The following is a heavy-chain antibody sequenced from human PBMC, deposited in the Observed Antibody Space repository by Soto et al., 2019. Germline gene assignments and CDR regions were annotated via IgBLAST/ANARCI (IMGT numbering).Heavy chain of an antibody. V-gene: IGHV2-5*02. CDR2: IYWDDDK. CDR1: GFSLSTSGVG. D-gene: IGHD4-17*01. J-gene: IGHJ4*02. CDR3: AHRNQATGTTTGHDLDD. Sequence: QITLKESGPTQVKPTQTLTLTCTFSGFSLSTSGVGVGWIRQPPGKALEWLALIYWDDDKRYSPSLKSRLTITKDTSKNQVVLTMTNMDPVDTATYYCAHRNQATGTTTGHDLDDWGQGTPVTVSS.